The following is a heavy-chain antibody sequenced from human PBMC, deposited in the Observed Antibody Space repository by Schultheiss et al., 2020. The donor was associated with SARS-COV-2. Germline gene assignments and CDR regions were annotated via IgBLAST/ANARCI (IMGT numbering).Heavy chain of an antibody. CDR3: ARRDGYNYYFDY. V-gene: IGHV4-59*08. Sequence: SQTLSLTCPVSGGSISSYYWSWIRQPPGKGLEWIGYIYYSGSTNYNPSLKSRVTISVDTSKNQFSLKLSSVTAADTAVYYCARRDGYNYYFDYWGQGTLVTVSS. CDR2: IYYSGST. CDR1: GGSISSYY. D-gene: IGHD5-24*01. J-gene: IGHJ4*02.